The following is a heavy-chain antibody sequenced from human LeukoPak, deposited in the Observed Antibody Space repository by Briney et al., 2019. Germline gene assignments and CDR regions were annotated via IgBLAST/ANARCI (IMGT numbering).Heavy chain of an antibody. CDR2: ISAYNGNT. Sequence: ASVKVSCKASGYTFTSYGISWVRQAPGQGLEWMGWISAYNGNTNYAQKLQGRVTMTRDTSTSTVYMELSSLRSEDTAVYYCARLAGYDFWSGYYPFDYWGQGTLVTVSS. J-gene: IGHJ4*02. V-gene: IGHV1-18*01. D-gene: IGHD3-3*01. CDR3: ARLAGYDFWSGYYPFDY. CDR1: GYTFTSYG.